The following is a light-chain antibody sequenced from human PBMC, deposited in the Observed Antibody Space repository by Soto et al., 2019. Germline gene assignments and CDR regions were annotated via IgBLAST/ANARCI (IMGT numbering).Light chain of an antibody. V-gene: IGLV1-47*01. CDR2: RNN. Sequence: QSVLTQPPSASGTPGQRVTISCSGSSCNIGSNYVYWYQQLPGTAPNLLVYRNNQRPSGVPDRFSGSKSGTSASLAISGLRSADAADYYCAAWDDRLSGYVFGTGTKVTVL. CDR1: SCNIGSNY. J-gene: IGLJ1*01. CDR3: AAWDDRLSGYV.